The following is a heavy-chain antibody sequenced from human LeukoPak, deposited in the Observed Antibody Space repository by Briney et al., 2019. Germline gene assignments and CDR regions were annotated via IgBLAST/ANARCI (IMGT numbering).Heavy chain of an antibody. CDR3: AELGITMIGGV. J-gene: IGHJ6*04. CDR2: ISSSSTTI. Sequence: GGSLRLSCAVSGFTLSDYYMSWIRQAPGKGLEWVSYISSSSTTIYYADSVKGRFTISRDNAKNSLYLQMNSLRAEDTAVYYCAELGITMIGGVWGKGTTVTISS. D-gene: IGHD3-10*02. V-gene: IGHV3-11*04. CDR1: GFTLSDYY.